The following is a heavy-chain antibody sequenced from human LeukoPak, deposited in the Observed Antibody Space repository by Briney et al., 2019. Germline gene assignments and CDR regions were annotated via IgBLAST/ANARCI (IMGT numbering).Heavy chain of an antibody. V-gene: IGHV1-2*02. D-gene: IGHD6-19*01. CDR1: GYTFTGYS. J-gene: IGHJ4*02. CDR2: INPNSGVT. CDR3: ARDPNSSGLIDY. Sequence: ASVKVSCKASGYTFTGYSMHWVRQAPGQGLEWMGWINPNSGVTNYAQKFQGRVTMTRDTSISTAYMELSSLRSDDTAVYYCARDPNSSGLIDYWGQGSLVTVSS.